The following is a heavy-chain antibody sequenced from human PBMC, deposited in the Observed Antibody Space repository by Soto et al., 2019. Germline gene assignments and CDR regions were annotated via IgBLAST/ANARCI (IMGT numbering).Heavy chain of an antibody. CDR1: GFSLSTSGVG. V-gene: IGHV2-5*02. D-gene: IGHD1-7*01. Sequence: SGPTLVKPTQTLTLTCTFSGFSLSTSGVGVGWIRQPPGKALEWLALIYWDDDKRYSPSLKSRLTITKDTSKNQVVLTMTNMDPVDTATYYCAHGQGRVSITGTVGYMDVWGKGTTVTVSS. J-gene: IGHJ6*03. CDR3: AHGQGRVSITGTVGYMDV. CDR2: IYWDDDK.